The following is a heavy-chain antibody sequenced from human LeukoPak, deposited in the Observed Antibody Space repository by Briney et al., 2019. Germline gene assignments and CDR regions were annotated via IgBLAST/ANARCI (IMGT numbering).Heavy chain of an antibody. CDR1: GFTFSSYA. Sequence: GGSLRLSCAASGFTFSSYAMSWVRQAPEKGLEWVLAISGNGDITYYADTVKGRFSGSRDNSKNTLYLQLNSLRAEDTAVYYCAKDLRGTLSSRGPFEYWGQGTLVTVSS. CDR3: AKDLRGTLSSRGPFEY. CDR2: ISGNGDIT. D-gene: IGHD1-1*01. V-gene: IGHV3-23*01. J-gene: IGHJ4*02.